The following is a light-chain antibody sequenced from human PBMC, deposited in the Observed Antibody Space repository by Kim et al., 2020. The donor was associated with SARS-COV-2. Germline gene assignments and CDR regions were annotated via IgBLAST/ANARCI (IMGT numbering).Light chain of an antibody. CDR2: DVS. J-gene: IGLJ3*02. V-gene: IGLV2-14*03. Sequence: GQSLTISCPCTSSGVGAFNFVSSYQHHPVKAPQLMIYDVSPRPSGVSNRFSGSKSGNTASLTISGLQAEDEADYYCNSYTSSIPWLFGEGTKLTVL. CDR1: SSGVGAFNF. CDR3: NSYTSSIPWL.